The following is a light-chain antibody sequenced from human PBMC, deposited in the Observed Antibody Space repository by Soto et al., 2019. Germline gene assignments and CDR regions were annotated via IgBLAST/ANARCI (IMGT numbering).Light chain of an antibody. V-gene: IGKV3-15*01. CDR3: QQYNNWLVT. J-gene: IGKJ3*01. Sequence: EIVMTQSPATLSVSPGERATLSCRASQSVSSNLAWYQQKPGQAPRLLIYGASTRATGIPARFSGSGSGTAFTLTLSSLQSEDFAVYYCQQYNNWLVTFGPGAKVDIK. CDR2: GAS. CDR1: QSVSSN.